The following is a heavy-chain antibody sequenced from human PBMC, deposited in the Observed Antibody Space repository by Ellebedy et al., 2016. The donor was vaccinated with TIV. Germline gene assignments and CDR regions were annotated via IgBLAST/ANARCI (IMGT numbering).Heavy chain of an antibody. D-gene: IGHD2-15*01. V-gene: IGHV4-38-2*02. J-gene: IGHJ5*02. CDR1: GYSISSDYY. CDR2: TYHSGST. Sequence: SETLSLTXTVSGYSISSDYYWGWIRQPPGKGLEWIGSTYHSGSTYYNPSLKSRVTISVDTSKNQFSLKLSSVTAADTAVYYCARGGVVVAPFDPWGQGTLVTVSS. CDR3: ARGGVVVAPFDP.